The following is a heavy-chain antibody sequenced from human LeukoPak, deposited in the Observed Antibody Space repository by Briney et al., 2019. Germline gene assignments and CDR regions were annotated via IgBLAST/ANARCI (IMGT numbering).Heavy chain of an antibody. CDR3: ARGRDDYVWGSYRYSPFDY. V-gene: IGHV4-34*01. J-gene: IGHJ4*02. CDR1: GGSFSGYY. CDR2: INHSGST. Sequence: SETLSLTCAVYGGSFSGYYWSWIRQPPGKGLEWIGEINHSGSTNYNPSLKSRVTISVDTSKNQFSLKLSSVTAADTAVYYCARGRDDYVWGSYRYSPFDYWGQGTLVTVSS. D-gene: IGHD3-16*02.